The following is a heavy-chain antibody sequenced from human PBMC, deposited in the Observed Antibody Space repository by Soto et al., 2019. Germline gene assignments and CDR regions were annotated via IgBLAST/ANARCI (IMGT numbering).Heavy chain of an antibody. CDR3: ARDRNYYGSGSSAIDY. CDR1: GFPFSAYG. J-gene: IGHJ4*02. Sequence: QVQLVASGGGVVQPGRSLRLSCAASGFPFSAYGMYWVRQAPGKGLEWVAVIWYDGTNKYYADSVKGRFTISRDNSKNMLYLQMNSLRAEDTAVYYCARDRNYYGSGSSAIDYWGQGTLVTVSS. D-gene: IGHD3-10*01. CDR2: IWYDGTNK. V-gene: IGHV3-33*08.